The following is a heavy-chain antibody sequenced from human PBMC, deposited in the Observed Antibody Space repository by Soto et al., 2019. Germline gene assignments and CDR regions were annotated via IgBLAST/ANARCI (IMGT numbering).Heavy chain of an antibody. V-gene: IGHV4-61*01. Sequence: QVQLQESGPGLVKPSETLSLTCTVSGGSVSSGSYYWSWIRQPPGKGLERIGYIYYSGSTNYNPSLKSQVTLSVDTSKNQFSLKLRSVTAEDTAVYYCARGPCGGSCYSNYYYGMDVWVQGTTVTVSS. CDR2: IYYSGST. D-gene: IGHD2-15*01. J-gene: IGHJ6*01. CDR3: ARGPCGGSCYSNYYYGMDV. CDR1: GGSVSSGSYY.